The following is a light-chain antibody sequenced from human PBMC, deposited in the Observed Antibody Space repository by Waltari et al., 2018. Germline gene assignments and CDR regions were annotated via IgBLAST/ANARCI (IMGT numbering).Light chain of an antibody. V-gene: IGKV3-20*01. Sequence: QSPGTLSLSPGERATLSCRASQSIGRYLVWYQQRPGQAPRLLIYAASTRATGIPDRFSGSGSWTDFTLTIRRLEPEDFAVYYCQNHERLPATFGQGTKVEIK. CDR3: QNHERLPAT. CDR1: QSIGRY. J-gene: IGKJ1*01. CDR2: AAS.